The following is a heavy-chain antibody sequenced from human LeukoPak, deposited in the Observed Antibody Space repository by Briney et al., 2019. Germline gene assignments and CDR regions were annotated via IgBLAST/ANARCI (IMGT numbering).Heavy chain of an antibody. CDR1: GFTFSSYA. D-gene: IGHD7-27*01. V-gene: IGHV3-15*01. CDR2: IKSKTDGGTT. Sequence: GGSLRLSCAASGFTFSSYAMSWVRQAPGKGLEWVGRIKSKTDGGTTDYAAPVKGRFTISRDDSKNTLYLQMNSLKTEDTAVYYCTTDPLGMGDAFDIWGQGTMVTVSS. CDR3: TTDPLGMGDAFDI. J-gene: IGHJ3*02.